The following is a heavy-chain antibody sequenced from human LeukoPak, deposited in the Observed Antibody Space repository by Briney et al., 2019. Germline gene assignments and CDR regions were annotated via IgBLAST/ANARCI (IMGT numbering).Heavy chain of an antibody. CDR2: IYYSGST. CDR3: ARGSDSSGFDFFDF. CDR1: GGSIRSGDYY. D-gene: IGHD3-22*01. J-gene: IGHJ4*02. Sequence: SETLFLTCTVSGGSIRSGDYYCNWIRQPPGKGLEWIGYIYYSGSTYHNPSLKSRVTISVDTSKNQFSLKLSSVTAADTAVYFCARGSDSSGFDFFDFWGQGTLVIVSS. V-gene: IGHV4-30-4*01.